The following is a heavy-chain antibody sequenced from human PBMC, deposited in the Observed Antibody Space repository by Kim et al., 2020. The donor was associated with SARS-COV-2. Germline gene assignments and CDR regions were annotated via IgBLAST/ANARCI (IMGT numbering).Heavy chain of an antibody. CDR2: IYYSGST. J-gene: IGHJ3*02. V-gene: IGHV4-39*01. CDR3: ARPSTEGAFDI. CDR1: GGSISSSSYY. Sequence: SETLSLTCTVSGGSISSSSYYWGWIRQPPGKGLEWIGSIYYSGSTYYNPSLKSRVTISVDTSKNQFSLKLSSVTAADTAVYYCARPSTEGAFDIWGQGT.